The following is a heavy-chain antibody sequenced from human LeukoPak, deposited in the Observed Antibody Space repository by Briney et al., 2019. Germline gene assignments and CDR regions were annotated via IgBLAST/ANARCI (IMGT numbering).Heavy chain of an antibody. CDR3: AVFRGYYYYGMDV. CDR2: IDASDSYT. Sequence: GEPLKFPCKGSGYTFTSYWITWVRQIPGKGLDGMGRIDASDSYTNDSSSLQGYVPISADESISTAYLQWSRMKASDTAMYYCAVFRGYYYYGMDVWGQGTTVTVSS. V-gene: IGHV5-10-1*01. D-gene: IGHD3-3*01. CDR1: GYTFTSYW. J-gene: IGHJ6*02.